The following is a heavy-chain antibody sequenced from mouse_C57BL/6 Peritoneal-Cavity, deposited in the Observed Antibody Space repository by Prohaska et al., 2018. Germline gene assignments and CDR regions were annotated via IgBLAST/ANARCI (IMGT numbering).Heavy chain of an antibody. CDR1: GYTFTSYT. D-gene: IGHD1-1*01. J-gene: IGHJ2*01. V-gene: IGHV1-4*01. CDR2: MNPISGYT. CDR3: ARSDITTVVADY. Sequence: MSCKASGYTFTSYTMHWVKQRPGQGLEWIGYMNPISGYTKYNQKFKDKATLTVDKSSSTAYMQLSSLTSEDSAVYYCARSDITTVVADYGGQGTTLTVSS.